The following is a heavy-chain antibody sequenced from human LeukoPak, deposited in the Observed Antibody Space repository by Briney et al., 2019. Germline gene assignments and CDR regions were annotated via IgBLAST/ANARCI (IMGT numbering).Heavy chain of an antibody. V-gene: IGHV1-3*03. J-gene: IGHJ4*02. CDR2: INSGNGDT. CDR3: PLYNY. D-gene: IGHD2-2*02. CDR1: GYSFTHQD. Sequence: ASVHVSCQCSGYSFTHQDMHWVRQARGQRLEWMGFINSGNGDTQYLQELQGRVTNNRDTYAPKAYMELCNLRSDDMSVYYCPLYNYWGQGTLVTVSS.